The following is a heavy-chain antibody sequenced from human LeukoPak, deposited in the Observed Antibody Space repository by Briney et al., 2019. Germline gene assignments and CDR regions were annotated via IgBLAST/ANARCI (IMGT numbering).Heavy chain of an antibody. V-gene: IGHV3-33*01. J-gene: IGHJ4*02. Sequence: PGRSLRLSCAASGFTFSSYGMHWVRQAPGKGLEWVAVILYDGSNKYYADSVKGRFTISRDNSKNTLYLQMNSLRAEDTAVYYCARDVPLRSSTSCYPDYWGQGTLVTVSS. D-gene: IGHD2-2*01. CDR3: ARDVPLRSSTSCYPDY. CDR1: GFTFSSYG. CDR2: ILYDGSNK.